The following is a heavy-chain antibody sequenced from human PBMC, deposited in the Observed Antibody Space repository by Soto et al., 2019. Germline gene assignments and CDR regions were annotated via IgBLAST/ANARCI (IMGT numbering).Heavy chain of an antibody. D-gene: IGHD5-12*01. CDR2: IKNDGSST. CDR3: ARAPPYGYEYYYYYYMDV. CDR1: GFTFNKYW. V-gene: IGHV3-74*01. J-gene: IGHJ6*03. Sequence: GGSLRLSCAASGFTFNKYWMHWVRQAPGKGLVWVSRIKNDGSSTSYADSVKGRFSISRDNGKNTLYLQMNSLRAEDTAVYYCARAPPYGYEYYYYYYMDVSGKGTTVTVSS.